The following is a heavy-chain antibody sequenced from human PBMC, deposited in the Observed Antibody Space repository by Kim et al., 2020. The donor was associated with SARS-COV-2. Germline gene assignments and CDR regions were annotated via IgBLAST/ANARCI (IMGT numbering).Heavy chain of an antibody. D-gene: IGHD3-22*01. J-gene: IGHJ4*02. CDR3: ARNSSGYFVY. V-gene: IGHV4-34*01. Sequence: STNYNPSLKSRVTISVDTSKNQFSLKVSSVTAADTAVYYCARNSSGYFVYWGQGTLVTVSS. CDR2: ST.